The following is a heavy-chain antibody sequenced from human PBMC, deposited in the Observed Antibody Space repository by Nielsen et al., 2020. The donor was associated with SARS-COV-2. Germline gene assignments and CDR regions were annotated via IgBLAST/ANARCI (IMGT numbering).Heavy chain of an antibody. J-gene: IGHJ4*02. CDR1: GYSFTSYW. D-gene: IGHD4-17*01. CDR3: AWRATVTYGTGGFDY. V-gene: IGHV5-10-1*01. Sequence: GESLKISCKGSGYSFTSYWISWVRQMPGKGLEWMGRIDLSDSYTNYSPSFQGHVTISADKSISTAYLQWSSLKASDTAMYYCAWRATVTYGTGGFDYWGQGTLVTVSS. CDR2: IDLSDSYT.